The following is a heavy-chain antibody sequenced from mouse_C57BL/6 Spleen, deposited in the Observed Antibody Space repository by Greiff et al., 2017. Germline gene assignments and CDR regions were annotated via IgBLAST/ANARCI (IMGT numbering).Heavy chain of an antibody. V-gene: IGHV5-4*01. J-gene: IGHJ4*01. CDR1: GFTFSSYA. CDR2: ISDGGSYT. D-gene: IGHD1-1*01. Sequence: EVKVEESGGGLVKPGGSLKLSCAASGFTFSSYAMSWVRQTPEKRLEWVATISDGGSYTYYPDNVKGRFTISRDNAKNNLYLQMSHLKSEDTAMYYCARDQLLTLDYWGQGTSVTVSS. CDR3: ARDQLLTLDY.